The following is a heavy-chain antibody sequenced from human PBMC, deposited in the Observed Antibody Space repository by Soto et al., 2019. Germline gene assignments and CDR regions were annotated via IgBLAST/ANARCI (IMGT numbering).Heavy chain of an antibody. CDR1: GFTFSGSA. CDR2: IRSKANSYAT. Sequence: GGSLRLSCAASGFTFSGSAMHWVRQASGKGLEWVGRIRSKANSYATAYAASVKGRFTISRDDSKNTAYLQMNSLKTEDTAVYSCTRPEWYSSSGDDESFAYGGQGTLVTVSS. CDR3: TRPEWYSSSGDDESFAY. D-gene: IGHD6-13*01. J-gene: IGHJ4*02. V-gene: IGHV3-73*01.